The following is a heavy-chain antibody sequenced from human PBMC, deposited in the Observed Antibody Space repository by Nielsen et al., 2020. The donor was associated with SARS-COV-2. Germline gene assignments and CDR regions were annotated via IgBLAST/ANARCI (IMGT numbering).Heavy chain of an antibody. CDR2: IYPGDSDT. Sequence: GGSLRLSCKASGYTFTTYWIGWVRQMPGKGLEWMGIIYPGDSDTRYSPSFRGPVTISADTSISTAYLQWSSLQASDTAMYYCARRGSRWSGMDVWGQGTTVTVSS. J-gene: IGHJ6*02. CDR3: ARRGSRWSGMDV. V-gene: IGHV5-51*01. D-gene: IGHD6-13*01. CDR1: GYTFTTYW.